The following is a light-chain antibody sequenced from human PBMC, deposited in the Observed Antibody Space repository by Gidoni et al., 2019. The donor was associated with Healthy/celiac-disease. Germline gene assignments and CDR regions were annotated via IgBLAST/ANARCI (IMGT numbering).Light chain of an antibody. CDR1: SSDVCGYNY. V-gene: IGLV2-11*01. CDR3: CSYAGSYTLYV. Sequence: QSALTQPCSVSGSPGQSFTISCTGTSSDVCGYNYVSWYQQHQGKAPKLMIYDVSKRPSGVPDRFSGSKSGNTAPLTISGLQAEDEADYYCCSYAGSYTLYVFGTGTKVTVL. J-gene: IGLJ1*01. CDR2: DVS.